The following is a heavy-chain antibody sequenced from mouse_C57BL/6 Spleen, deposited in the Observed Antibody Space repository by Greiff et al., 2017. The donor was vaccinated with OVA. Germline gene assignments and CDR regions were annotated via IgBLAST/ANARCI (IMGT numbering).Heavy chain of an antibody. J-gene: IGHJ4*01. CDR1: GYTFTSYW. CDR3: AREEGCSNYPYYYAMDD. Sequence: QVQLQQPGAELVKPGASVKLSCKASGYTFTSYWMHWVKQRPGRGLEWIGRIDPNSGGTKYNEKFKSKATLTVDKPSSTAYMQLSSLTSEDSAVYYCAREEGCSNYPYYYAMDDWGQGASVTVSS. CDR2: IDPNSGGT. V-gene: IGHV1-72*01. D-gene: IGHD2-5*01.